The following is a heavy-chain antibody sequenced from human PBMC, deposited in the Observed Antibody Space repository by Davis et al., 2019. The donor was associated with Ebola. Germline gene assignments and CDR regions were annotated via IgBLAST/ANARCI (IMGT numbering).Heavy chain of an antibody. CDR1: GGSVSSGSYY. CDR3: ARAVVTPNFDY. J-gene: IGHJ4*02. Sequence: PSETLSLTCTVSGGSVSSGSYYWSWIRQPPGKGLEWIGYIYYCGSTNYNPSLKSRVTISVDTSKNQFSLKLSSVTAADTAVYYCARAVVTPNFDYWGQGTLVTVSS. V-gene: IGHV4-61*01. D-gene: IGHD4-23*01. CDR2: IYYCGST.